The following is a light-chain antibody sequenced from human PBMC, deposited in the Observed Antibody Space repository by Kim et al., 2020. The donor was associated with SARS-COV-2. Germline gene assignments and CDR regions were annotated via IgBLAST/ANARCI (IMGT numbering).Light chain of an antibody. V-gene: IGKV3-15*01. CDR2: GAS. J-gene: IGKJ1*01. CDR3: QQCNNWPPRT. CDR1: QSVGSN. Sequence: EIVMTQSPATLSVSPGERATLSCRTSQSVGSNLAWYQQRPGQAPRLLIYGASTRATGIPARFSGSGSGTEFTLTISSLQSEDFAVYYCQQCNNWPPRTFGQGTKVDIK.